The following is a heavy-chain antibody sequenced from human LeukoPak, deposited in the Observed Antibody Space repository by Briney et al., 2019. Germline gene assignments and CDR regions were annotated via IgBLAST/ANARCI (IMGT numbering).Heavy chain of an antibody. V-gene: IGHV3-53*01. CDR3: ARDNSVRDEAWWFSP. J-gene: IGHJ5*02. CDR2: IYSDNT. D-gene: IGHD5-24*01. Sequence: SGGSLRLSCRVSGFTVSSSSMSWVRQAPGKGLEWVSFIYSDNTHYSDSVKGRFTISRDNSKNTLYLQMNSLRAEDTAVYYCARDNSVRDEAWWFSPWGQGTLVTVSS. CDR1: GFTVSSSS.